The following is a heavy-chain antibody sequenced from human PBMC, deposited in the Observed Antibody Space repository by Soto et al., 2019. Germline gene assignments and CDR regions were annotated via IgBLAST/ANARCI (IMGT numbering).Heavy chain of an antibody. CDR3: ARVVNVVTSYYDFWSGYLPPGDAFDI. J-gene: IGHJ3*02. Sequence: QVQLQESGPGLVKPSQTLSLTCTVSGGSISSGGYYWSWIRQHPGKGLEWIGYIYYSGSTYYNPSLKSRVTISVDTSKNQFSLKLSSVTAADTAVYYCARVVNVVTSYYDFWSGYLPPGDAFDIWGQGTMVTVSS. CDR2: IYYSGST. CDR1: GGSISSGGYY. D-gene: IGHD3-3*01. V-gene: IGHV4-31*03.